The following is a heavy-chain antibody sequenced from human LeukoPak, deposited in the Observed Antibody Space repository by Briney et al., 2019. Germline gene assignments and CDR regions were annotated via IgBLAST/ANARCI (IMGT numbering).Heavy chain of an antibody. V-gene: IGHV1-18*01. CDR3: ARDPRYIVVVTATPYYFDY. D-gene: IGHD2-21*02. CDR2: ISAYNGNT. Sequence: ASVKVSCKASGYTFTSYGISWVRQAPGQGLEWMGWISAYNGNTNYAQKLQGRVTMTTDTSTSTAYMELRILRSDDTAVYYCARDPRYIVVVTATPYYFDYWGQGTLVTVSS. CDR1: GYTFTSYG. J-gene: IGHJ4*02.